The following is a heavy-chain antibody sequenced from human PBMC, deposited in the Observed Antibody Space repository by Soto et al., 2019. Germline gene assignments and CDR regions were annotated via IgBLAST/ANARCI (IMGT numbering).Heavy chain of an antibody. CDR2: IWYDGSNK. J-gene: IGHJ4*02. Sequence: QVQLVESGGGVVQPGRSLRLSCAASGFTFSSYGMHWVRQAPGKGLEWVAVIWYDGSNKYYADSVKGRFTISRDNSKNTLYLQMNSLGAEDTAVYYCARDRGDGNWRHTSSGYLDYWGQGTLVTVSS. CDR1: GFTFSSYG. D-gene: IGHD2-15*01. V-gene: IGHV3-33*01. CDR3: ARDRGDGNWRHTSSGYLDY.